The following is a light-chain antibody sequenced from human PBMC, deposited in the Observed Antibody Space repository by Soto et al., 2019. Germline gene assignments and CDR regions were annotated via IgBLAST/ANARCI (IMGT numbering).Light chain of an antibody. CDR1: QSVSSSY. CDR2: GAS. CDR3: QQSFSAPWT. Sequence: DIVLTQSPGTLSLSPGERATLSCRDSQSVSSSYLAWYQQKPGQAPRLLIYGASSRATGIPDRFSGSGSGTDFTLTISSLQPEDFATYYCQQSFSAPWTFGQGTKVDIK. J-gene: IGKJ1*01. V-gene: IGKV3-20*01.